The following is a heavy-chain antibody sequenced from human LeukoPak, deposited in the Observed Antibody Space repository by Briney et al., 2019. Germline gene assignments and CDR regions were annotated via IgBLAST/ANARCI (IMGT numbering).Heavy chain of an antibody. D-gene: IGHD2-15*01. J-gene: IGHJ3*02. CDR1: GFTFSDYY. V-gene: IGHV3-11*04. Sequence: MTGGPLRLSCAASGFTFSDYYMSWIRQAPGKGLEWVSYISSSGSTIYYADSVKGRFTISRDNAKNSLYLQMNSLRAEDTAVYYCAREGFDGGSDAFDIWGQGTMVTVSS. CDR3: AREGFDGGSDAFDI. CDR2: ISSSGSTI.